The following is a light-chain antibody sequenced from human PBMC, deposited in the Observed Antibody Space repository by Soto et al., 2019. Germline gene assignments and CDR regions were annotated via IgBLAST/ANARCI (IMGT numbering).Light chain of an antibody. CDR1: SGHSTYA. J-gene: IGLJ3*02. V-gene: IGLV4-69*01. CDR3: QTWATGPDWV. CDR2: LDSDGSH. Sequence: QPVLTQSPSASASLGASVKLTCTLSSGHSTYAIAWHQQQPEKGPRYLMKLDSDGSHSKGDGIPDRFSGSSSGAERYLTISSFQSEDEADYYCQTWATGPDWVFGGGTKLTVL.